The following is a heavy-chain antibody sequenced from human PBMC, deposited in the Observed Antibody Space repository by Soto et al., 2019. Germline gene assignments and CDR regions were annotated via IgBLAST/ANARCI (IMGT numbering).Heavy chain of an antibody. CDR2: ISNRGDT. CDR3: AREARFFRCGSCSITGDAYDI. CDR1: GFIVSDTY. V-gene: IGHV3-66*01. J-gene: IGHJ3*02. D-gene: IGHD2-15*01. Sequence: EVQLVESGGGLVQPGGSLRLSCTASGFIVSDTYVNWVRQAPGKGLEWVSVISNRGDTHYADSVRGRFSLSRDISDNTLALQIDNLEGEEKAGHYCAREARFFRCGSCSITGDAYDIWGQGTMVTVSS.